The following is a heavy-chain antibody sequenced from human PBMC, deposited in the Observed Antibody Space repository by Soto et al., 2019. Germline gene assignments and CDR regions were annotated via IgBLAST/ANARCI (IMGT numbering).Heavy chain of an antibody. CDR2: VYYSENT. Sequence: SETLSLTCTVSGPSISSSTYYWGWIRQPPGKGLEWIGSVYYSENTYYNPSLKSRVTISVDTSKNLFSLKLTSVTAAYTAMYYCARPQFSGTYHDTFNIGGQGTMVP. V-gene: IGHV4-39*02. J-gene: IGHJ3*02. CDR3: ARPQFSGTYHDTFNI. D-gene: IGHD1-26*01. CDR1: GPSISSSTYY.